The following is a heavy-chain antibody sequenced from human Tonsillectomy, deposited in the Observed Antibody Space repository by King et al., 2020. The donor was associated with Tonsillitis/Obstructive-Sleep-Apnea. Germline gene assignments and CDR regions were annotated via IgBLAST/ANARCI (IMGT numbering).Heavy chain of an antibody. Sequence: QLQESGPGLVKPSETLSLTCTVSGGSISSYYWSWIRQPPGKGLEWIGYIYYSGSTNYNPSLKNRVTISVDTSKNQFSLTLSSVTDADTAVYYFARAEVELATINAFDIWGQGTMVTVSS. CDR2: IYYSGST. V-gene: IGHV4-59*01. J-gene: IGHJ3*02. CDR1: GGSISSYY. CDR3: ARAEVELATINAFDI. D-gene: IGHD5-24*01.